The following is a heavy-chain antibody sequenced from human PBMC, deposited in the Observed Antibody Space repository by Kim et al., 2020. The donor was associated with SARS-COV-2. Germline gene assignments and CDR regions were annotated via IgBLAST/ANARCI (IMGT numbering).Heavy chain of an antibody. J-gene: IGHJ5*02. CDR1: GFTFSSYS. D-gene: IGHD4-17*01. CDR3: ARDGRTTVVTPAWFDP. V-gene: IGHV3-48*02. Sequence: GGSLRLSCAASGFTFSSYSMNWVRQAPGKGLEWVSYISSSSSTIYYADSVKGRFTISRDNAKNSLYLQMNSLRDEDTAVYYCARDGRTTVVTPAWFDPWGQGTLVTVSS. CDR2: ISSSSSTI.